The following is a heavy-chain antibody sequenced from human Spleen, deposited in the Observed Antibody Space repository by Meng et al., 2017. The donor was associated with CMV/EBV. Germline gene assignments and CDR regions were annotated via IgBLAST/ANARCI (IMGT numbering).Heavy chain of an antibody. D-gene: IGHD3-22*01. CDR2: INPNNGDT. J-gene: IGHJ3*02. CDR3: ARDFYQFDSSGYYDDNFDI. CDR1: GYTFTHYY. V-gene: IGHV1-2*07. Sequence: ASVKVSCKASGYTFTHYYMHWVRQGPGQGLEWMGGINPNNGDTKFAHKFQDRVTMTRDTSISTAYMELRSLRSEDTAVYYCARDFYQFDSSGYYDDNFDIWGQGTMVTVSS.